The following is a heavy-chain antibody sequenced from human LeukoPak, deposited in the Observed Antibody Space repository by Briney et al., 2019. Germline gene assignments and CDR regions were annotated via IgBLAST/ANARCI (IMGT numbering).Heavy chain of an antibody. J-gene: IGHJ4*02. D-gene: IGHD5-18*01. CDR3: ASRGARRIQLWFYSFDY. Sequence: SEALSLTCTVCGGSIRSSSYYWGWIRQPPGKGLEWIGSIYYSGSTYYNPSLKSRVTISVDTSKNQFSLKLSSVTAADTAVYYCASRGARRIQLWFYSFDYWGQGTLVTVSS. CDR2: IYYSGST. V-gene: IGHV4-39*01. CDR1: GGSIRSSSYY.